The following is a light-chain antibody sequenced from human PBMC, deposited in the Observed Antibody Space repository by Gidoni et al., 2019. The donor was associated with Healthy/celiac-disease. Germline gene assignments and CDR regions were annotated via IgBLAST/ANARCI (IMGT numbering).Light chain of an antibody. V-gene: IGLV3-1*01. J-gene: IGLJ1*01. CDR1: KLGDKY. CDR2: QDS. Sequence: SYELTQPPSVSVSPGQTASITCPGDKLGDKYACWYQQKPGQSPVLVIYQDSKRPSGIPARFSGSNSGNTATLTISGTQAMDEADYYCQAWDSSFYVFGTGTKVTVL. CDR3: QAWDSSFYV.